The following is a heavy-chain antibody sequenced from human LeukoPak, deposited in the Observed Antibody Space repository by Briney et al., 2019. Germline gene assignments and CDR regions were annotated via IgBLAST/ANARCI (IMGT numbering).Heavy chain of an antibody. D-gene: IGHD2-15*01. V-gene: IGHV3-11*01. CDR1: GFTFSDYY. CDR3: ARDRRRAALDY. Sequence: GGSLRLSCAASGFTFSDYYMSWIRQAPGKGLEWVSYISSSSSTIYYADSVKGRFTISRDNAKNSLYLQMNSLRAEDTAVYYCARDRRRAALDYWGQGTLVTVSS. J-gene: IGHJ4*02. CDR2: ISSSSSTI.